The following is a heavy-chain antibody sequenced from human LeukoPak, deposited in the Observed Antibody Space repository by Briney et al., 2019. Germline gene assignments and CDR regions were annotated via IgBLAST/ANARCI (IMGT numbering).Heavy chain of an antibody. CDR1: GDSVSSNSAA. CDR2: TYYRSKWYN. D-gene: IGHD3-22*01. J-gene: IGHJ4*02. V-gene: IGHV6-1*01. Sequence: SQTLSLTCAISGDSVSSNSAAWNWIRQSPSRGLEWLGRTYYRSKWYNDYAVSVKSRITISPDTSKNQFSLQLNSVTPEDTAVYYCARDLCYYDGSGYYYCNFDHWGQGTLVTVSS. CDR3: ARDLCYYDGSGYYYCNFDH.